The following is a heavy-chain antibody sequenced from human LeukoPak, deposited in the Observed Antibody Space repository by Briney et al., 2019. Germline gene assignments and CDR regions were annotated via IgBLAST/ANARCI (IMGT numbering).Heavy chain of an antibody. CDR1: GDSTTTTGSY. V-gene: IGHV4-31*03. D-gene: IGHD3-22*01. CDR3: VGGAVPYDSRREYFQH. J-gene: IGHJ1*01. Sequence: SQTLSLTCTVSGDSTTTTGSYWSWIRQHPAKGLEWIGYIYYSGSTYYNPSLKSRVTITVDTSKNQFSLNLSSVTAADTAVYYCVGGAVPYDSRREYFQHWGQGTLVTVSS. CDR2: IYYSGST.